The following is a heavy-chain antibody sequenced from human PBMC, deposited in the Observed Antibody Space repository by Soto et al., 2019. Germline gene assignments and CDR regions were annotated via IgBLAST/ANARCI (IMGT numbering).Heavy chain of an antibody. V-gene: IGHV4-34*01. CDR2: FYQGGST. CDR1: GESLNYYY. Sequence: HVQVQQWGAGLLKPSDTLSLTCAVYGESLNYYYWSWIRQAPGKGLEWIGEFYQGGSTHYNPSVKSRVTISVDMSSQQFSLKLTSVTAADTATYSCARGMWSDRFANWGQGTLVTVSS. CDR3: ARGMWSDRFAN. J-gene: IGHJ5*02. D-gene: IGHD2-21*01.